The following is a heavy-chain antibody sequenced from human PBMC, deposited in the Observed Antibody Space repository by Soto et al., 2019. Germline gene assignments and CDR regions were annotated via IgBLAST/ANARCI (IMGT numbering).Heavy chain of an antibody. D-gene: IGHD3-9*01. J-gene: IGHJ6*02. CDR2: IYYSGST. CDR3: ARDSLTGYYRGLLDYGMDV. Sequence: SLTCTVSGGSISSGGYYWSWIRQHPGKGLEWIGYIYYSGSTYYNPSLKSRVTISVDTSKNQFSLKLSSVTAADTAVYYCARDSLTGYYRGLLDYGMDVWGQGTTVTVSS. CDR1: GGSISSGGYY. V-gene: IGHV4-31*03.